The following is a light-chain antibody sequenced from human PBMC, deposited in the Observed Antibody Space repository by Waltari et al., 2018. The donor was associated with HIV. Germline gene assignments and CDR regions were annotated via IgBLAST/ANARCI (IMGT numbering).Light chain of an antibody. Sequence: DIVMTQSPDSLTVSLGERATINCKSNQTPFYSSNNKNYLAWYQQKPRQPPKLLIYWASSRESGVPERFIGSGSVTNFSLTITSLQAEDVAIYYCQQYFNTPYTFGRGTKVEI. J-gene: IGKJ2*01. CDR1: QTPFYSSNNKNY. CDR2: WAS. V-gene: IGKV4-1*01. CDR3: QQYFNTPYT.